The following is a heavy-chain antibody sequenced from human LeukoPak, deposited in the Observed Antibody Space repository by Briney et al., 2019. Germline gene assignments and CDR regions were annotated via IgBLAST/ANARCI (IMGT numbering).Heavy chain of an antibody. CDR1: GFTFTTHS. CDR3: ARPGYCSGGSCEAGAFDV. Sequence: QPGGSLRLSCVAFGFTFTTHSMHWVRQAPGKGPEWVALISYDGNNKYYADSVKGRFTISSDNSKDTLYLQMNSLRAEDTAVYYCARPGYCSGGSCEAGAFDVWGQGTMVTVSS. V-gene: IGHV3-30-3*01. J-gene: IGHJ3*01. CDR2: ISYDGNNK. D-gene: IGHD2-15*01.